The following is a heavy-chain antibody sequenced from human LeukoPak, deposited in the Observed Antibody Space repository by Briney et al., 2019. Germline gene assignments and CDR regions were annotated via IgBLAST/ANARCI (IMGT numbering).Heavy chain of an antibody. V-gene: IGHV1-2*06. Sequence: ASVKVSCKASGYTFTNYYIHWVRQAPGQGLEWMGRINPNSGGTTYAQKFQDRVTMTRDTSITTAYMELSRLRSDDTAVYYCAKSIAAAGTEDYWGQGTLVIVSS. CDR3: AKSIAAAGTEDY. D-gene: IGHD6-13*01. J-gene: IGHJ4*02. CDR1: GYTFTNYY. CDR2: INPNSGGT.